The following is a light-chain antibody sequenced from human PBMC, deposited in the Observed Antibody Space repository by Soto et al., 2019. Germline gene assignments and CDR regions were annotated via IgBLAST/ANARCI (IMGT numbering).Light chain of an antibody. V-gene: IGLV4-69*01. J-gene: IGLJ2*01. CDR1: SGHSSYA. CDR2: LNSDGSH. CDR3: QTWGSGIHVV. Sequence: QLVLTQSPSASASLGASVKLTCTLSSGHSSYAIAWHQQQPETGPRYLMKLNSDGSHNKGDGIPDRFSGSRSGAEWYLTISHLKSDDEADYYCQTWGSGIHVVFGGGTKLTVL.